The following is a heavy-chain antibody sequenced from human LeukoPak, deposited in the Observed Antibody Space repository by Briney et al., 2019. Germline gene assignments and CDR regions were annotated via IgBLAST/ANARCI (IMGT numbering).Heavy chain of an antibody. Sequence: ASVKVSCKASGYTFTSYDINWVRQATGQGLEWMEWMNPNSGNTGYAQKFQGRVTMTRNTSISTAYMELSSLRSEDTAVYYCARGGYCSGGSCYQGAIYYYYGMDVWGQGTTVTVSS. D-gene: IGHD2-15*01. CDR3: ARGGYCSGGSCYQGAIYYYYGMDV. V-gene: IGHV1-8*01. CDR1: GYTFTSYD. J-gene: IGHJ6*02. CDR2: MNPNSGNT.